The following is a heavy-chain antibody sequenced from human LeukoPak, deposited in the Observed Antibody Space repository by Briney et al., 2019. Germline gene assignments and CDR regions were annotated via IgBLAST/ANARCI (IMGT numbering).Heavy chain of an antibody. Sequence: TGGSLRISCVASGFTFSSYGMHWVRQAPGKGLEWVAFIRYDGSNKYYADSVKGRFTISKDNSKNTLYLQMNSLRPEDTAVYYCARAIAGTTEYWGQGTLVTVSS. J-gene: IGHJ4*02. CDR1: GFTFSSYG. D-gene: IGHD1-20*01. V-gene: IGHV3-30*02. CDR3: ARAIAGTTEY. CDR2: IRYDGSNK.